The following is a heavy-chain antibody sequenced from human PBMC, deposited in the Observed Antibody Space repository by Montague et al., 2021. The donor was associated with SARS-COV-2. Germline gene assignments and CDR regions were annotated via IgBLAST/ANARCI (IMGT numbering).Heavy chain of an antibody. D-gene: IGHD6-19*01. CDR2: IYWNDDK. V-gene: IGHV2-5*01. CDR3: AHKNSGWPIEFAH. Sequence: VKPTQTLTLTCTFSGFSLDSRGVGVGWIRQPPGKALECLALIYWNDDKRYSPSLKTRFTDTKDTSKNQVVLTMTNMDPVDTATYFCAHKNSGWPIEFAHWGQGALVTVSS. CDR1: GFSLDSRGVG. J-gene: IGHJ4*02.